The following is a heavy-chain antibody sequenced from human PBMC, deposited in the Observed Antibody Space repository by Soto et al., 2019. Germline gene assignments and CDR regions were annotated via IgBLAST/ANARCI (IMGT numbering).Heavy chain of an antibody. CDR1: GGSISSNSFF. J-gene: IGHJ6*02. CDR2: IFYSGTT. V-gene: IGHV4-39*02. Sequence: PSETLSLTCTVSGGSISSNSFFWGWIRRPPGKGLKWIGSIFYSGTTYYSSSLKSRVSISVDTSKNQFSLNLSSVTATDTAVYYCARASIAVAGPSHYYYGMDVWGPGTTVTVSS. D-gene: IGHD6-19*01. CDR3: ARASIAVAGPSHYYYGMDV.